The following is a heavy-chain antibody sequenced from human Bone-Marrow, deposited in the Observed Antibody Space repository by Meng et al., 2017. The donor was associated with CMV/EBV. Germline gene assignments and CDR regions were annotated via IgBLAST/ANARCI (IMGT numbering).Heavy chain of an antibody. Sequence: GESLKISCAASGFIFSSYGMHWVRQAPGKGLEWVAFIQYDGGDKFYVDSVKGRFTISRDNSKNTVYLQMNSLRTEDRAVYYCARESSGDRIGRFDPWGQGNLVTVSS. V-gene: IGHV3-30*02. CDR2: IQYDGGDK. J-gene: IGHJ5*02. CDR3: ARESSGDRIGRFDP. CDR1: GFIFSSYG. D-gene: IGHD3-22*01.